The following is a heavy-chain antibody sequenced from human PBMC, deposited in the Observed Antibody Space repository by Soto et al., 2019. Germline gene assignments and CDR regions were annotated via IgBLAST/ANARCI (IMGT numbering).Heavy chain of an antibody. J-gene: IGHJ4*02. V-gene: IGHV1-18*01. CDR3: ARAPKGGWYFDY. CDR2: LSAYNGNT. D-gene: IGHD6-19*01. Sequence: ASVKVSCKASGYTFTSYGISWVRQAPGQGLEWMGWLSAYNGNTNYAQKLQGRVTMTTDTSTSTAYMELRSLRSDDTAVYYCARAPKGGWYFDYWGQGTLVTVSS. CDR1: GYTFTSYG.